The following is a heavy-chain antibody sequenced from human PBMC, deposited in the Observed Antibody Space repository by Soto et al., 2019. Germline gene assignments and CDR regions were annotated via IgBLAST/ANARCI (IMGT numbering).Heavy chain of an antibody. D-gene: IGHD3-3*01. J-gene: IGHJ5*02. Sequence: PGGSLRLSCAASGFTISSCAMHWVRQAPGKGLEWVAVISYDGSNKYYADSVKGRFTISRDNSKNTLYLQMNSLRAEDTAVYYCARGGDYDFWSGYFSGIGWFDPWGQGTLVTVSS. CDR2: ISYDGSNK. V-gene: IGHV3-30-3*01. CDR3: ARGGDYDFWSGYFSGIGWFDP. CDR1: GFTISSCA.